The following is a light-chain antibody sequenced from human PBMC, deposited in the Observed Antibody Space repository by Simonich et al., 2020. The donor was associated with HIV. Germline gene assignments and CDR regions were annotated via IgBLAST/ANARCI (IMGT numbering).Light chain of an antibody. CDR3: QQHGASSIT. J-gene: IGKJ5*01. CDR1: QSVSSSY. V-gene: IGKV3-20*01. CDR2: GAS. Sequence: EIVLTQSPGTLSLSPGERATLSCRASQSVSSSYLAWHQQKPGQAPRLLIDGASSRATGIPERFSGSGSGADFTLTISRLEPEDFAVYYCQQHGASSITFGQGTRLEIK.